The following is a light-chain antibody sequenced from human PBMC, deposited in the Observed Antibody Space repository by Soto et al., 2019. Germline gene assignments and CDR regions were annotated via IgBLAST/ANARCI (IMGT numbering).Light chain of an antibody. V-gene: IGKV3-15*01. J-gene: IGKJ1*01. CDR3: QQYHNWPPWT. CDR1: QSVSSH. CDR2: HAS. Sequence: EIVLTQSPGTLSLSPGERATLSCRASQSVSSHLAWYQQKPGQAPRLLIYHASTRATGVPARFSGSGSGTEFTLTIDSLQSEDFAIYYCQQYHNWPPWTFGQGTKVDIK.